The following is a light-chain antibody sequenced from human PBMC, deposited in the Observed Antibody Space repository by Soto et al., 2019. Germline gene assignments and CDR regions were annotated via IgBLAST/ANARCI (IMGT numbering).Light chain of an antibody. Sequence: QLVLTQPPSASASLGASVTLTCTLSSGYSNYKVDWYQQRPGKGPRFVMRVGTGGIVGSKGDGIPDRFSVLGSGLNRYLTINNIQEEDESDYHCGVDHGSGSNFVDVFGTGTKLTVL. CDR3: GVDHGSGSNFVDV. J-gene: IGLJ1*01. V-gene: IGLV9-49*01. CDR1: SGYSNYK. CDR2: VGTGGIVG.